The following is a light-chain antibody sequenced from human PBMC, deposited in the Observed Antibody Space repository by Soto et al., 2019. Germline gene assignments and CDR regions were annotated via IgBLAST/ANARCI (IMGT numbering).Light chain of an antibody. CDR3: QHYHNWPPYT. CDR1: QSVRSN. Sequence: EIVMTQSPATLSASPGERATLSCRASQSVRSNLAWYQQKPGQAPRLLIYGASTRATGIPARFSGSGSGTEFTLTITSLQSEDFALYYCQHYHNWPPYTFGQGTKVDIK. CDR2: GAS. V-gene: IGKV3-15*01. J-gene: IGKJ2*01.